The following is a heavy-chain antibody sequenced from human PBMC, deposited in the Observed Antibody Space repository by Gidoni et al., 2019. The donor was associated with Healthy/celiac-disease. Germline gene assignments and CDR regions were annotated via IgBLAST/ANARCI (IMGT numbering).Heavy chain of an antibody. CDR3: ARDRPDYGGPGYYYYYYMDV. J-gene: IGHJ6*03. CDR2: IYYSGST. V-gene: IGHV4-30-4*01. Sequence: QVQLQESGPGLVKPSQTLSLTCTVSGGSISSGDYYWSWIRQPPGKGLEWIGYIYYSGSTYYNPSLKSRVTIAVDTSKNQFSLKLSSVTAADTAVYYCARDRPDYGGPGYYYYYYMDVWGKGTTVTVSS. CDR1: GGSISSGDYY. D-gene: IGHD4-17*01.